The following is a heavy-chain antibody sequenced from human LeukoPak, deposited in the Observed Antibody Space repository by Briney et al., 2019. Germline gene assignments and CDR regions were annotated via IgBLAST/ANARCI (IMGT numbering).Heavy chain of an antibody. CDR3: GRTRRIAVAGTVSDFDY. CDR1: GGSISSSSYY. D-gene: IGHD6-19*01. Sequence: SETLSLTCTVSGGSISSSSYYWGWIRQPPGKGLEWIGSIYYSGSTYYNPSLKSRVTISVDTSKNQFSLKLSSVTAADTAVYYCGRTRRIAVAGTVSDFDYWGQGTLVTVSS. V-gene: IGHV4-39*01. J-gene: IGHJ4*02. CDR2: IYYSGST.